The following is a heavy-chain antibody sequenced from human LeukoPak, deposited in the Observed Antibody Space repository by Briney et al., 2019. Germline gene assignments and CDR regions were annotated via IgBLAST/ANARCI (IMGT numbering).Heavy chain of an antibody. V-gene: IGHV4-31*03. CDR3: ARGLSGYGPDY. D-gene: IGHD5-12*01. Sequence: SETLSLTCTVSGGSISSGGYYWSWIRQHPGKGLEWIGYIYYSGSTYYNPSLKSRVTMSVDTSKNQFSLKLSSVTAADTAVYYCARGLSGYGPDYWGQGTLVTVSS. J-gene: IGHJ4*02. CDR2: IYYSGST. CDR1: GGSISSGGYY.